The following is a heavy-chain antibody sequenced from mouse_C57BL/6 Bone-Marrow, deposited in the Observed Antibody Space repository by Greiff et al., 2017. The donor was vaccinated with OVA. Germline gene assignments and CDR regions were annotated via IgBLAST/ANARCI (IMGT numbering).Heavy chain of an antibody. CDR2: INPGSGGT. D-gene: IGHD2-1*01. CDR3: AREFYGNYGWFAY. V-gene: IGHV1-54*01. Sequence: VQLQQSGAELVRPGTSVKVSCKASGYAFTNYLIEWVKQRPGQGLEWIGVINPGSGGTNYNEKFKGKATLTADKSSSTAYMQLSSLTSEDSAVYFCAREFYGNYGWFAYWGQGTLVTVSA. J-gene: IGHJ3*01. CDR1: GYAFTNYL.